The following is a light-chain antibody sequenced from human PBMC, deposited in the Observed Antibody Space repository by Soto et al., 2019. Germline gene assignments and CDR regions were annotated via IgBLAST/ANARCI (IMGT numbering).Light chain of an antibody. V-gene: IGKV1-5*03. CDR1: QSISSW. Sequence: DIQMTQSPSTLSASVGDRVTITCRASQSISSWLAWYQQKPGKVPNLLIYKASTLKSGVPSRFSGSGSGTEFTLTISSLQPDDFATYYCQQYYSYSLAFGQGTKVEIK. J-gene: IGKJ1*01. CDR2: KAS. CDR3: QQYYSYSLA.